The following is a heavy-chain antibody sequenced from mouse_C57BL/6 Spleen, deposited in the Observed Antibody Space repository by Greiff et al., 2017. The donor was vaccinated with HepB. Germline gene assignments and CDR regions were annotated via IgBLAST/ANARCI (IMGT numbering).Heavy chain of an antibody. V-gene: IGHV1-78*01. D-gene: IGHD3-2*02. CDR3: ARSPTAQATLAWFAY. CDR2: IYPRDGST. Sequence: VQLQQSDAELVKPGASVKISCKVSGYTFTDHTIHWMKQRPEQGLEWIGYIYPRDGSTTYNEKFKGKATLTADKSSSTAYMQLNSLTSEDAAVYCCARSPTAQATLAWFAYWGQGTLVTVSA. CDR1: GYTFTDHT. J-gene: IGHJ3*01.